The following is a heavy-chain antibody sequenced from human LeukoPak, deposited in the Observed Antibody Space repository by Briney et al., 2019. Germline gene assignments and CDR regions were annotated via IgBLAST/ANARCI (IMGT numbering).Heavy chain of an antibody. CDR3: ARAPSEIGGYYPEYFRH. CDR1: GFSFSSYW. V-gene: IGHV3-74*01. J-gene: IGHJ1*01. Sequence: GGSLRLSCAASGFSFSSYWMHWVRQAPGKGLVWVSRSKSDGKTNYADSVKGRFTISRDNAKNTVSLQMNSLRAEDTGVYYCARAPSEIGGYYPEYFRHWGQGTLVTVSS. D-gene: IGHD3-22*01. CDR2: SKSDGKT.